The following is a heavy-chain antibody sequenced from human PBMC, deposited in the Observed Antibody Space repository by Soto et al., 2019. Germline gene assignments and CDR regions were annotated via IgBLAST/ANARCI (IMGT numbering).Heavy chain of an antibody. V-gene: IGHV1-8*01. J-gene: IGHJ5*02. D-gene: IGHD6-19*01. CDR3: AKTDRGWLKGWWFDT. Sequence: QVQLVQSGAEVKRPGASVKVSCKTSGYSFTDYDINWVRQAPGQGLEWMGWMNPNRGHTAYAQKFQGRVSMTRNTSLNTAYMELSGLRSDDTAVYYCAKTDRGWLKGWWFDTWGQGTLVTVSA. CDR2: MNPNRGHT. CDR1: GYSFTDYD.